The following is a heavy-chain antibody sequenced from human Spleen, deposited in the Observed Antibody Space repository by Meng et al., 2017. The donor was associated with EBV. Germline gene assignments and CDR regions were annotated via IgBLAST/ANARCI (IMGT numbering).Heavy chain of an antibody. CDR2: IITMLHPG. V-gene: IGHV1-69*01. CDR1: GYPFCNFA. CDR3: ARVVGFVSSGWTEDY. J-gene: IGHJ4*02. Sequence: QVRLVQSGALLKKPVSSVKVACKSSGYPFCNFAITWVRQGPGQGLEWMGVIITMLHPGRRAETFQGRPTITADEATSTAYMELTSLTSEDTAVYYCARVVGFVSSGWTEDYWGQGTLVTVSS. D-gene: IGHD6-19*01.